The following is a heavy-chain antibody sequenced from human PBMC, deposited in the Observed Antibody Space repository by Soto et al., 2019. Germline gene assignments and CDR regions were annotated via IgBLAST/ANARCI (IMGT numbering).Heavy chain of an antibody. J-gene: IGHJ4*02. CDR2: ISAYNGNT. D-gene: IGHD6-19*01. CDR1: GYTFTSYG. V-gene: IGHV1-18*01. CDR3: ARVAGVVEAVAGHITDD. Sequence: GASVKVSCKASGYTFTSYGISWVRQAPGQGLEWMGWISAYNGNTNYAQKLQGRVTMTTDTSTSTAYMELRSLRSDDTAVYYCARVAGVVEAVAGHITDDWGQGTLVTVSS.